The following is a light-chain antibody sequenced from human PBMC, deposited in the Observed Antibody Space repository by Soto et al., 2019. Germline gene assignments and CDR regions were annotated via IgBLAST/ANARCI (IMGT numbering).Light chain of an antibody. CDR2: DAS. CDR1: QSLANSR. Sequence: ETVFTQSPGTLSLSPGETAIVSCRASQSLANSRLAWYRQKPGQAPRLLIYDASNRATGIPARFSGSGSGTDFTLTISSLEPEDFAVYYCQQRSDWPLTFGGGTKVDIK. V-gene: IGKV3-11*01. CDR3: QQRSDWPLT. J-gene: IGKJ4*01.